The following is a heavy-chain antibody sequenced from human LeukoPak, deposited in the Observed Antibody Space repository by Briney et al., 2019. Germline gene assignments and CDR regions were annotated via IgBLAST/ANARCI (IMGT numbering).Heavy chain of an antibody. CDR1: GFTFSSYA. Sequence: GGSLRLSCAASGFTFSSYAMSWVRQAPGKGLEWVSAISGSGGSTYYADSVKGRFTISRDNSKNTLYLQMNSLRAEDTAVYYCAAPVYGGSVLDAFDIWGQGTMVTVSS. D-gene: IGHD4-23*01. CDR2: ISGSGGST. V-gene: IGHV3-23*01. CDR3: AAPVYGGSVLDAFDI. J-gene: IGHJ3*02.